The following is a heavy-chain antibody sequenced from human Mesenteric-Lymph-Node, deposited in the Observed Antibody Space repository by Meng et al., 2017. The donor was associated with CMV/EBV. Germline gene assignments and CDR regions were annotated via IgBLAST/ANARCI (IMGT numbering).Heavy chain of an antibody. D-gene: IGHD1-7*01. CDR1: GFTFSTYS. Sequence: SLKISCAASGFTFSTYSMNWVRQAPGKGLEWVSGISWNSGIIGYADSVKGRFTISRDNAKNSLYLQMNSLRAEDMALYYCARGNSLFSGMDVWGQGTTVTVSS. CDR3: ARGNSLFSGMDV. CDR2: ISWNSGII. J-gene: IGHJ6*02. V-gene: IGHV3-9*03.